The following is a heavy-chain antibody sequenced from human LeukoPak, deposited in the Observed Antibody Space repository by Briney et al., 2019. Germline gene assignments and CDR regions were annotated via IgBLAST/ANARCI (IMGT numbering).Heavy chain of an antibody. V-gene: IGHV1-69*06. CDR1: GGTFSSYA. D-gene: IGHD2-2*01. CDR3: ARMGYCSSTSCYDL. Sequence: ASEKVSCKASGGTFSSYAISWVRQAPGQGLEWMGGIIPIFGTANYAQKFQGRVTITADKSTSTAYMELSSLRSEDTAVYYCARMGYCSSTSCYDLWGQGTMVTVSS. J-gene: IGHJ3*01. CDR2: IIPIFGTA.